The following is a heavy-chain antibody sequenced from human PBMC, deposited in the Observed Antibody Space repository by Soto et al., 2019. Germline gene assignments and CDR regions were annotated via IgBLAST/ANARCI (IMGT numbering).Heavy chain of an antibody. J-gene: IGHJ4*02. V-gene: IGHV1-2*02. CDR3: ARARYYDSSGYYHEPWYYFDY. CDR1: GYTFTGYY. D-gene: IGHD3-22*01. Sequence: ASVKVSCKASGYTFTGYYMHWVRQAPGQGLEWMGWINPNSGGTNYAQKFQGRVTMTRDTSISTAYMELSRLRSDDTAVYYCARARYYDSSGYYHEPWYYFDYWGQGTLVTVS. CDR2: INPNSGGT.